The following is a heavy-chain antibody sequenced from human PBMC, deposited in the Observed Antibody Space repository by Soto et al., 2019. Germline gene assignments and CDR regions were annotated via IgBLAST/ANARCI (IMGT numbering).Heavy chain of an antibody. V-gene: IGHV4-61*01. Sequence: SETLSLTCAVSGDSVSNDNYYWGWVRQPPRKGLEWVGYIYYSGTTNYNSYLKSRLSLSVDMSKNQFSLKLASVTAADTAVYFCARSQRGRTAFPFDYWGQGALVTVSS. CDR1: GDSVSNDNYY. CDR3: ARSQRGRTAFPFDY. CDR2: IYYSGTT. J-gene: IGHJ4*02. D-gene: IGHD3-16*01.